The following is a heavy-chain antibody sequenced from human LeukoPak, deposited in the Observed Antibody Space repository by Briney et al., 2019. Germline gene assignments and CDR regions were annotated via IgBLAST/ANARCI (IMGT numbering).Heavy chain of an antibody. CDR1: GGPFSGYY. CDR3: ARAGTGDRSAVFDY. V-gene: IGHV4-34*01. D-gene: IGHD7-27*01. J-gene: IGHJ4*02. Sequence: PSETLSLTCAVYGGPFSGYYWNWIRQPPGKGLEWIGEINHNGYTNYNPSLESRVTISVDTSKNQFSLKVYSLTAAETAVYFCARAGTGDRSAVFDYWGQEILVTVSS. CDR2: INHNGYT.